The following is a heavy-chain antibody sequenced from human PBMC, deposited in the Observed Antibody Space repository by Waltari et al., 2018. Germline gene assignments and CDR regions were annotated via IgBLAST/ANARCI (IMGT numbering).Heavy chain of an antibody. V-gene: IGHV1-69*05. CDR2: IIPIFGTA. Sequence: QVQLVQSGAVVKKPGSSVKVSCKASGGTFSSYAISWVRQAPGQGLEWMGGIIPIFGTANYAQKFQGRVTITTDESTSTAYIELSSLRSEDTAVYYCAREGGSGSYGARYYYYYMDVWGKGTTVTVSS. J-gene: IGHJ6*03. CDR1: GGTFSSYA. D-gene: IGHD3-10*01. CDR3: AREGGSGSYGARYYYYYMDV.